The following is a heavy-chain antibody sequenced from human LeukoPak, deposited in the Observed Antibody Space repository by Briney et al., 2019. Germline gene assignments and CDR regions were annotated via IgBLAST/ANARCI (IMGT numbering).Heavy chain of an antibody. CDR1: GYTFTSYY. CDR2: INPSGGST. D-gene: IGHD1-1*01. CDR3: ARSPPVPLEPQHFDY. V-gene: IGHV1-46*01. Sequence: ASVKVSCKASGYTFTSYYMHWVRQAPGQGLEWMGIINPSGGSTSYAQKFQGRVTMTRDTSTSTVYMELSSLRSEDTAVYHCARSPPVPLEPQHFDYWGQGTLVTVSS. J-gene: IGHJ4*02.